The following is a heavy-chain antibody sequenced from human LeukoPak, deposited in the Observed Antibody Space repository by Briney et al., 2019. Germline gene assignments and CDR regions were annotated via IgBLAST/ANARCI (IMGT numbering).Heavy chain of an antibody. CDR1: GFTYSSYS. Sequence: GGSLRLSCASCGFTYSSYSMNWVRQAPGKGLEWVSSISSSSSYIYYADSVKGRFTISRDNAKNPLYLQMNSLRAEDTAVYYCARGMENGDLDYYYMDVCGKGTTVTVSS. CDR2: ISSSSSYI. J-gene: IGHJ6*03. D-gene: IGHD4-17*01. CDR3: ARGMENGDLDYYYMDV. V-gene: IGHV3-21*06.